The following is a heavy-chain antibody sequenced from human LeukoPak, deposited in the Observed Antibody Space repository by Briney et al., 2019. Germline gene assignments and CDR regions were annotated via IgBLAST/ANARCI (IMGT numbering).Heavy chain of an antibody. J-gene: IGHJ2*01. CDR1: GGSIRSSSYY. CDR2: IYYSGST. CDR3: ARGNGLVLYFDL. V-gene: IGHV4-39*07. Sequence: KTSETLSLTCTVSGGSIRSSSYYWGWIRQPPGKGLEWIGSIYYSGSTYYNPSLKSRVTISVDTSKNQFSLKLSSVTAADTAVYYCARGNGLVLYFDLWGRGTLVTVSS. D-gene: IGHD2-8*01.